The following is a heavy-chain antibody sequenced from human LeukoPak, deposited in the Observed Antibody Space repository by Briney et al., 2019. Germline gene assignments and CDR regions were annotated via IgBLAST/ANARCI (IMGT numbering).Heavy chain of an antibody. Sequence: ASVKVSCKASGYTFTGYYMHWMRQAPGQGLEWMGIINPSGGTTSYAQKFQGRVTMTRDTSTSTVYMELSSLRSEDTAVYYCARCGEPSYDILTGYSRFDYWGQGTLVTVSS. CDR1: GYTFTGYY. V-gene: IGHV1-46*01. CDR3: ARCGEPSYDILTGYSRFDY. CDR2: INPSGGTT. J-gene: IGHJ4*02. D-gene: IGHD3-9*01.